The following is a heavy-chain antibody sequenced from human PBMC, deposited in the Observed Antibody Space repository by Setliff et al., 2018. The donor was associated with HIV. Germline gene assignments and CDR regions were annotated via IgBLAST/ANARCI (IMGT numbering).Heavy chain of an antibody. CDR3: ARGLGHYGSGSSLPLGY. CDR2: IYTSGST. Sequence: PSETLSLTCTVSGGSISSGSYYWSWIRQPAGKGLEWIGRIYTSGSTNYNPSLKSRVTISVDTSKNQFSLKMLSVTAADTAVYYCARGLGHYGSGSSLPLGYWGQGTLVTVSS. J-gene: IGHJ4*02. V-gene: IGHV4-61*02. CDR1: GGSISSGSYY. D-gene: IGHD3-10*01.